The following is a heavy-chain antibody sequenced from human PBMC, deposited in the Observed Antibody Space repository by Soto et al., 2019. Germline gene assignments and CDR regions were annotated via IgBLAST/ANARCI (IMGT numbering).Heavy chain of an antibody. J-gene: IGHJ6*02. CDR3: ARGDIVVVPADRYYYYYYGMDV. D-gene: IGHD2-2*01. CDR2: INHSGST. Sequence: PSETLSLTCAVYGGSFSGYYWSWIRQPPGRGLEWIGEINHSGSTNYNPSLKSRVTISVDTSKNQFSLKLSSVTAADTAVYYCARGDIVVVPADRYYYYYYGMDVWGQGTTVTVSS. CDR1: GGSFSGYY. V-gene: IGHV4-34*01.